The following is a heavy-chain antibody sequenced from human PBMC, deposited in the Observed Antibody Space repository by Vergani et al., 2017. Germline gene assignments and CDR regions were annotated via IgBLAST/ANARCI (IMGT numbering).Heavy chain of an antibody. CDR2: IKQDGSEK. V-gene: IGHV3-7*01. CDR3: ARDATLWFGEFPNPEYWYFDL. Sequence: VQLVESGGGVVQPGGSLRLSCAASGFTFSSYSMNWVRQAPGKGLEWVANIKQDGSEKYYVDSVKGRFTISRDNAKNSLYLQMNSLRAEDTAVYYCARDATLWFGEFPNPEYWYFDLWGRGTLVTVSS. J-gene: IGHJ2*01. CDR1: GFTFSSYS. D-gene: IGHD3-10*01.